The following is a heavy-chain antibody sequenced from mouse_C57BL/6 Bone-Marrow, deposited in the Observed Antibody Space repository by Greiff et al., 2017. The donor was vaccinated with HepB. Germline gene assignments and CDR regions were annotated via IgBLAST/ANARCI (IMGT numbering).Heavy chain of an antibody. D-gene: IGHD2-12*01. CDR3: ARRLYYSLYDYAMGY. CDR1: GFTFCDYG. Sequence: DVMLVESGGGLVKPGGSLKLSCAASGFTFCDYGMHWVRQSPVKGLAWVAYISSGSSTIYYADTVKGRFTISRDNSKNTLFLQMTSLRSEVTAMYYCARRLYYSLYDYAMGYWGQRTSVTVSS. V-gene: IGHV5-17*01. CDR2: ISSGSSTI. J-gene: IGHJ4*01.